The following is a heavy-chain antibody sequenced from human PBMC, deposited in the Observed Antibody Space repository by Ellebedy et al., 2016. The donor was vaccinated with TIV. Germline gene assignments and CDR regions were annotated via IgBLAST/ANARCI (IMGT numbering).Heavy chain of an antibody. D-gene: IGHD2-15*01. CDR3: ATIVVMGLGAFDV. J-gene: IGHJ3*01. V-gene: IGHV3-30*03. CDR2: ISSDGNNK. CDR1: GFTFSSYG. Sequence: GESLKISCAASGFTFSSYGFHWVRQAPGKGLERVAFISSDGNNKYYADSVKGRFTISRDNSKNTLYLQMNSLRAEDTAMYYCATIVVMGLGAFDVWGQGTMVTVSS.